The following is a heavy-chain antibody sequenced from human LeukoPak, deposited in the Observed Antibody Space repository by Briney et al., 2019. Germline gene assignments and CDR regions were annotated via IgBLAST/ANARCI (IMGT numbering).Heavy chain of an antibody. D-gene: IGHD6-13*01. Sequence: GGSLRLSCAASGFTLRDYYMSWIRQAPGKGLECVSYISSSGNTTYHADSVKGRFTISRDNAKNSLYLQMSSLRAEDTAVYYCARDGGSSWYFDYWGQGTLVTVSS. V-gene: IGHV3-11*04. CDR1: GFTLRDYY. J-gene: IGHJ4*02. CDR2: ISSSGNTT. CDR3: ARDGGSSWYFDY.